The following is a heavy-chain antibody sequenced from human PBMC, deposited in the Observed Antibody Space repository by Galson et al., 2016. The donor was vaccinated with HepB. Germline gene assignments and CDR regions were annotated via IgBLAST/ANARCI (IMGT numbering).Heavy chain of an antibody. D-gene: IGHD3-16*01. CDR2: ISGDGTNK. V-gene: IGHV3-30*04. CDR3: ARDHVESGIKYFFAS. Sequence: SLRLSCAASGFTFSRYAVHWVRQTPDKGLQWVSVISGDGTNKYYADAVKGRFTISRDNSNDTVFLQMDSLTAEDTAVYYCARDHVESGIKYFFASWGQGTLVAVSS. CDR1: GFTFSRYA. J-gene: IGHJ4*02.